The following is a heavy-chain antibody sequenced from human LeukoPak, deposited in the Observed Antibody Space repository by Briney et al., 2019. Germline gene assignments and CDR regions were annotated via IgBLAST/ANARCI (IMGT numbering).Heavy chain of an antibody. CDR1: GCTFTGYY. CDR3: ARELRFLEWLLIDY. V-gene: IGHV1-2*02. J-gene: IGHJ4*02. Sequence: ASVKVSCKASGCTFTGYYMHWVRQAPGQGLEWMGWINPNSGGTNYAQKFQGRVTMTRDTSISTAYMELSRLRSDDTAVYYCARELRFLEWLLIDYWGQGTLVTVSS. D-gene: IGHD3-3*01. CDR2: INPNSGGT.